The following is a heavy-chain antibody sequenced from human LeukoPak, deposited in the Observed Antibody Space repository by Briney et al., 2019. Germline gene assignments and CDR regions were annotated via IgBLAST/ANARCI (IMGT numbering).Heavy chain of an antibody. CDR2: ISGGGGST. D-gene: IGHD2-15*01. CDR3: AKGGYCTGGSCYSGGNWFDP. J-gene: IGHJ5*02. Sequence: PGGSLRLSCAASGFTFSSYAMSWVRQAPGKGLEWVSAISGGGGSTDYADSVKGRFTISRDNSKNTLYLQMNNLRDEDTAVYYCAKGGYCTGGSCYSGGNWFDPWGQGTLVTVSS. CDR1: GFTFSSYA. V-gene: IGHV3-23*01.